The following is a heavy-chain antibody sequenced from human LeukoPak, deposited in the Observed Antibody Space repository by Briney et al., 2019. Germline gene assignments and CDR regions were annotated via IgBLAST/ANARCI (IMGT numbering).Heavy chain of an antibody. D-gene: IGHD3-10*01. J-gene: IGHJ3*02. CDR3: ARVVTMVRGATGGAFDI. CDR2: IYTSGSI. CDR1: GGSISSYY. V-gene: IGHV4-4*07. Sequence: SETLSLTCTVSGGSISSYYWSWIRQPAGKGLEWIGRIYTSGSINYNPSLKSRVTMSVDTSKNQFSLNLSSVTAADTAVYYCARVVTMVRGATGGAFDIWGQGTMVTVSS.